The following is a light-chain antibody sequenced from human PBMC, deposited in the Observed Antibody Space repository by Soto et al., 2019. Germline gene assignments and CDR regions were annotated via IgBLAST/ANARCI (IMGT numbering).Light chain of an antibody. CDR1: QSVSSY. V-gene: IGKV3-11*01. J-gene: IGKJ3*01. CDR3: YQRSNWPFT. CDR2: DAS. Sequence: EIVVTQSPATLSLSPGERATLSCRASQSVSSYLAWYQQTPGQAPRLLIYDASNRATGIPARFSGSGSGTDFTLTISSLEPEDFAVYYCYQRSNWPFTFGPGTNVDL.